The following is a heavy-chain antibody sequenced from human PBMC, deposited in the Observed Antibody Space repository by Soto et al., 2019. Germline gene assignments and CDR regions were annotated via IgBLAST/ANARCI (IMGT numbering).Heavy chain of an antibody. Sequence: GGSLRLSCAASGFTFSSYGMHWVRQAPGKGLEWVAVISCDGSKQYYADSVKGRFTISRDNSKNTLYLQMNSLRAEDMAVYYCARDPIAAAGLSENWFDPWGQGTLVTVSS. CDR2: ISCDGSKQ. J-gene: IGHJ5*02. D-gene: IGHD6-13*01. CDR1: GFTFSSYG. CDR3: ARDPIAAAGLSENWFDP. V-gene: IGHV3-30*03.